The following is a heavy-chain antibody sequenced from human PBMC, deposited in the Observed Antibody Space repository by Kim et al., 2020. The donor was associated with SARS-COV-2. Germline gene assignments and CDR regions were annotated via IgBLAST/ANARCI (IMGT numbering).Heavy chain of an antibody. V-gene: IGHV3-74*01. CDR1: GFTFSGYW. CDR3: ARGAWGYSYGPFEC. Sequence: GGSLRLSCTASGFTFSGYWMHWVRQAPGKGLMWVSRMKSDGSTISYADSVKGRFTISRDNAKNTLYLQMNSLSAEDTAVYYCARGAWGYSYGPFECWGQGTLVTVSS. J-gene: IGHJ4*02. CDR2: MKSDGSTI. D-gene: IGHD5-18*01.